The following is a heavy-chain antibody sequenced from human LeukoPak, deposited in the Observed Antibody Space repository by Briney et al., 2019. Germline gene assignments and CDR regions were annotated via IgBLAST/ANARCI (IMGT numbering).Heavy chain of an antibody. V-gene: IGHV1-46*01. J-gene: IGHJ6*02. CDR1: GYTFTSYY. CDR3: ARPKRPAYYYYGMDV. Sequence: GASVKVSCKASGYTFTSYYMHWVRQAPGQGLEWMGIINPSGGSTSYAQKFQGRVTMTRDTSTSTVYMELSSLRSEDTAVYYCARPKRPAYYYYGMDVWGQGTTVTVSS. CDR2: INPSGGST.